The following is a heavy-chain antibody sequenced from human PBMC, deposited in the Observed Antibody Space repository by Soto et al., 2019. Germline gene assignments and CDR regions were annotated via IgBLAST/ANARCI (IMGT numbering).Heavy chain of an antibody. J-gene: IGHJ4*02. Sequence: QVQLQESGPGLVKPSETLSLTCTASGASISRYYWSWIRQSPGKGLEWIGYMYYSGNANYNPSLRSRITISVDPSKNQFSLNLTSVTAADTAVYYCAREYPVHSAYFDYWGQGILVTVSS. CDR2: MYYSGNA. V-gene: IGHV4-59*01. D-gene: IGHD1-26*01. CDR1: GASISRYY. CDR3: AREYPVHSAYFDY.